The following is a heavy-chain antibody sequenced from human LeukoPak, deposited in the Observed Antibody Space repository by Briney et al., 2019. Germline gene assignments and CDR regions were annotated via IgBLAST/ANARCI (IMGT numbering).Heavy chain of an antibody. CDR2: ISSGTTTM. CDR1: GFTLSYYS. D-gene: IGHD3-3*01. Sequence: PGGSLRLSCAASGFTLSYYSMNWVRQAPGKGLEWVSYISSGTTTMYYADSVKGRFTIPRDNAKNSLYLQMNSLRDEDTAVYYCATERSGWFDPWGQGTLVTVSS. J-gene: IGHJ5*02. CDR3: ATERSGWFDP. V-gene: IGHV3-48*02.